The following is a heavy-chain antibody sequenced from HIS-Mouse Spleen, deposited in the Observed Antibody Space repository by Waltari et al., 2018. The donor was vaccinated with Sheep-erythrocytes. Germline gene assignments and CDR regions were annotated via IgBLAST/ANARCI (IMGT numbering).Heavy chain of an antibody. CDR2: IYYSGST. Sequence: QLQLQESGPGLVKPSETLSLTCTVSGGSISSSSYYWGWFRQPPGKGLEWIGCIYYSGSTYYSPSLKGRVTISVDTSKNQFSLKLSSVTAADTAVYYCARLYYYDSSGYYFDYWGQGTLVTVSS. J-gene: IGHJ4*02. D-gene: IGHD3-22*01. CDR3: ARLYYYDSSGYYFDY. V-gene: IGHV4-39*01. CDR1: GGSISSSSYY.